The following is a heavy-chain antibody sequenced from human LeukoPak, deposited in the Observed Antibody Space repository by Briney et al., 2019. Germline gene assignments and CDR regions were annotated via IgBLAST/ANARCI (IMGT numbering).Heavy chain of an antibody. CDR3: ARGAAGGDFDY. V-gene: IGHV3-21*01. D-gene: IGHD6-13*01. Sequence: GGSLRLSCAASGFTFSSYNLNWVRQAPGKGLEWVSSITGSSAYIYYADSVKGRFTISRDNAKNSLYLQMSSLRVEDTAVYYCARGAAGGDFDYWGQGTLVTVSS. CDR1: GFTFSSYN. J-gene: IGHJ4*02. CDR2: ITGSSAYI.